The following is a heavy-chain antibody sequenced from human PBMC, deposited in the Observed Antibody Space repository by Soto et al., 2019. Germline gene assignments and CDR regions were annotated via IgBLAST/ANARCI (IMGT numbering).Heavy chain of an antibody. CDR1: GFSFVNYA. J-gene: IGHJ4*02. V-gene: IGHV3-23*01. CDR3: AKATTNGGWFNPFDS. CDR2: LSGSGTST. Sequence: RLSCAASGFSFVNYAMNWVRQAPGKGLEWVSGLSGSGTSTYYADSVKGRFTISRDNSRDTLFLQMNSLTADDTAVYYCAKATTNGGWFNPFDSWGQGALVTVSS. D-gene: IGHD6-19*01.